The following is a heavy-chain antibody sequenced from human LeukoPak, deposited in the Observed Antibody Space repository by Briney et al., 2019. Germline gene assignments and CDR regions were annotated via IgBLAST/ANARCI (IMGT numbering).Heavy chain of an antibody. J-gene: IGHJ4*02. D-gene: IGHD3-10*01. CDR2: INPNSGDT. V-gene: IGHV1-2*02. CDR3: ARADSNSGRSFDH. Sequence: GASVKVSCKASGYTFSGYYIHWVRQAPGQGLEWMGWINPNSGDTHYTQKFQGSVTMPRDTSINTAYMEVNSLRSGDTAVYYCARADSNSGRSFDHWGQGTLVTVSS. CDR1: GYTFSGYY.